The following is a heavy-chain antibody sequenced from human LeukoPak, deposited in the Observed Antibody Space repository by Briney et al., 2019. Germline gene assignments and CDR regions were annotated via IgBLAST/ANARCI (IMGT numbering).Heavy chain of an antibody. CDR3: ARAEYGDYVVGCDY. D-gene: IGHD4-17*01. V-gene: IGHV3-53*04. Sequence: SGGSLRLSCAASGFTVSSNYMSWVRQAPGKGLEWVSVIYSGSSSTYYTDSVKGRFTISRHNSKNTLYLQMNSLRAEDTAVYYCARAEYGDYVVGCDYWGQGTLVTVSS. J-gene: IGHJ4*02. CDR1: GFTVSSNY. CDR2: IYSGSSST.